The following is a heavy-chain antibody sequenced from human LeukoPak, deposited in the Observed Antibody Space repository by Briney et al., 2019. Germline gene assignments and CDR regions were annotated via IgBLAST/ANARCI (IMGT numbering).Heavy chain of an antibody. Sequence: GGSLRLSCAASGFTFRSYSMNWVRQAPGKGLEWISYTDVGGDGYKYYADSVKGRFTISRDNAKNSLYLQMNSLRVEDTAVYYCAKSSYYDASGYYREYYFDYWGQGTLVTVSS. V-gene: IGHV3-21*05. CDR3: AKSSYYDASGYYREYYFDY. CDR2: TDVGGDGYK. CDR1: GFTFRSYS. J-gene: IGHJ4*02. D-gene: IGHD3-22*01.